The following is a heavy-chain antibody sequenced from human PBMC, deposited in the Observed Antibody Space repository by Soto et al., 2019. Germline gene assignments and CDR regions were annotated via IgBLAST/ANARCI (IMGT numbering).Heavy chain of an antibody. J-gene: IGHJ5*02. V-gene: IGHV4-34*01. CDR3: ARGGVVVPAAMIGP. D-gene: IGHD2-2*01. CDR1: GGSFSGYY. CDR2: INHSGST. Sequence: SETMSLTCAVYGGSFSGYYWSWIRQTPGKGLEWIGEINHSGSTNYNPSLKSRVTISVDTSKNQFSLKLSSVTAADTAVYYCARGGVVVPAAMIGPWGQGTLVTVSS.